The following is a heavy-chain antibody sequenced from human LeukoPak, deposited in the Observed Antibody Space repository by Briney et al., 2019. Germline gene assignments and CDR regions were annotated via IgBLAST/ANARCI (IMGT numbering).Heavy chain of an antibody. Sequence: GGSLRLSCAASGFTFSNYAMHWVRQAPGKGLEWLAVTSYDGSNKYYADSVKGRFTISRDNSKNTLYLQMNSLRAEDTAVYYCARDSYGMDVWGQGTTVTVSS. V-gene: IGHV3-30-3*01. J-gene: IGHJ6*02. CDR2: TSYDGSNK. CDR3: ARDSYGMDV. CDR1: GFTFSNYA.